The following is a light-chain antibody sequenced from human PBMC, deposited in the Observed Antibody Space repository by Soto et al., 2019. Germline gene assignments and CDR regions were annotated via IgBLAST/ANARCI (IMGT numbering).Light chain of an antibody. CDR1: QGIRND. J-gene: IGKJ5*01. CDR3: QQAYNFPIT. V-gene: IGKV1-6*01. Sequence: IQMTQSPSSLSASLGDRVTITCRASQGIRNDLGWYQQKPGTAPKLLIYAASTLQSGVPSRFSGSGFGTDFTLTISNLQPGDFATYYCQQAYNFPITFGQRTRLEIK. CDR2: AAS.